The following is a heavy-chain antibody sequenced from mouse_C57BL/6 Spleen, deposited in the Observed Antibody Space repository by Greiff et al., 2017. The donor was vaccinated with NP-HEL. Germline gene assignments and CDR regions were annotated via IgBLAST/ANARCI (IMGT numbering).Heavy chain of an antibody. Sequence: EVMLVESGGGLVKPGGSLKLSCAASGFTFSDYGMHWVRQAPEKGLEWVAYISSGSSTIYYADTVKGRFTISRDNAKNTLFLQMTSLRSEDTAMYYCAREDYGSSPWGQRTLVTVSA. J-gene: IGHJ3*01. CDR3: AREDYGSSP. CDR2: ISSGSSTI. V-gene: IGHV5-17*01. D-gene: IGHD1-1*01. CDR1: GFTFSDYG.